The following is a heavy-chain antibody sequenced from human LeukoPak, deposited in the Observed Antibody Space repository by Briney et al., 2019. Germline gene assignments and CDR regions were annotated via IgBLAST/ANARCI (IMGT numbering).Heavy chain of an antibody. Sequence: GGSLRLSCSASGFIFSSYVMHWVRQAPGKGLEWVAVMWYDGRNKYYADSVKGRFTISRDNSKNTLYLQMNSLRAEDTAVYYCARDGYYDFWSGPFDFWGQGTLVTVSS. CDR1: GFIFSSYV. J-gene: IGHJ4*02. D-gene: IGHD3-3*01. CDR2: MWYDGRNK. V-gene: IGHV3-33*01. CDR3: ARDGYYDFWSGPFDF.